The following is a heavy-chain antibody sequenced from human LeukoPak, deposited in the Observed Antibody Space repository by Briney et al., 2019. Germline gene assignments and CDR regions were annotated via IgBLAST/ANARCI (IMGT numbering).Heavy chain of an antibody. D-gene: IGHD3-3*01. CDR2: IYSGGST. J-gene: IGHJ5*02. Sequence: PGGSLRLSCAASGFTVSSNYMSWVRQAPGKGLEWVSVIYSGGSTYYADSVKGRFTISRDNSKNTLYLQMNSLRAEDTAVYYCARGIRYDFWSGYWFDPWGQGTRVTVS. CDR1: GFTVSSNY. CDR3: ARGIRYDFWSGYWFDP. V-gene: IGHV3-53*01.